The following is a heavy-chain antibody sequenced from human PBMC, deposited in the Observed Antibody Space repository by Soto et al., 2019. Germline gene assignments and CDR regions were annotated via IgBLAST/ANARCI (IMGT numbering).Heavy chain of an antibody. V-gene: IGHV2-5*02. D-gene: IGHD3-22*01. Sequence: QITLKESGPTLVKPTQTLTLTCTFSGFSLSTSGVGVGWIRQPPGKALEWLALIYWDDDKRYSPSLNRRLTITKDTTKNQVVLTMTNRDPVDTATYYCAHTLFVIYDISANWFDPWGQGTLVTVSS. CDR3: AHTLFVIYDISANWFDP. CDR2: IYWDDDK. J-gene: IGHJ5*02. CDR1: GFSLSTSGVG.